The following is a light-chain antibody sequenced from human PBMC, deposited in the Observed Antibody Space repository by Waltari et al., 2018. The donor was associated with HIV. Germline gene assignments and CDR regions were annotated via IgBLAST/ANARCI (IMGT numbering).Light chain of an antibody. CDR1: QSITYF. CDR2: GAS. V-gene: IGKV1-39*01. Sequence: DIQMTPAPSPLSVSVGDTVVLSCRASQSITYFLNWYQLKPGKAPALLISGASSLQSGVPSRFVGSGSGTDFTLTIKNLQPGDFATYFCQQSDSFPYTFGPGTKLDI. J-gene: IGKJ2*01. CDR3: QQSDSFPYT.